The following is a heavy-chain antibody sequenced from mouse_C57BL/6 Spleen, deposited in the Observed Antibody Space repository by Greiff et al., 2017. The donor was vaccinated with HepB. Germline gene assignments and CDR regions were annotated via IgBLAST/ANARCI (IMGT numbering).Heavy chain of an antibody. D-gene: IGHD1-1*01. CDR3: ARWDYGGAMDY. CDR2: INPGSGGT. V-gene: IGHV1-54*01. J-gene: IGHJ4*01. Sequence: QVQLKQSGAELVRPGTSVKVSCKASGYAFTNYLIEWVKQRPGQGLEWIGVINPGSGGTNYNEKFKGKATLTADKSSSTAYMQLSSLTSEDSAVYFCARWDYGGAMDYWGQGTSVTVSS. CDR1: GYAFTNYL.